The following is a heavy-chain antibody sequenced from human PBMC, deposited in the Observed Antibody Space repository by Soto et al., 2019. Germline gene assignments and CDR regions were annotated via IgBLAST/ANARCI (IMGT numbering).Heavy chain of an antibody. J-gene: IGHJ6*03. D-gene: IGHD3-10*01. CDR1: GGSFSGYY. CDR2: INHSGST. CDR3: ARGPGSGSYYSVRYYYYYYMDV. Sequence: SETLALTCAVYGGSFSGYYWSWIRQPPGKGVEWIGEINHSGSTNYNPSLKSRVTISVDTSKNQFSLKLSSVTAADTAVYYCARGPGSGSYYSVRYYYYYYMDVWGKGTTVTVSS. V-gene: IGHV4-34*01.